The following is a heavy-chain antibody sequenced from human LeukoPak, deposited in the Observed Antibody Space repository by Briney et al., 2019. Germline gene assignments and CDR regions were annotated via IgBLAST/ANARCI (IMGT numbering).Heavy chain of an antibody. V-gene: IGHV4-59*08. CDR1: GDSISSFY. D-gene: IGHD2-8*01. Sequence: SETLSLTCSVSGDSISSFYWIWLPQSPGKGLEGIGNIHYSGTSNYNPSLKRRVTISIDTSRQQFFLKLSSVTAADTAVYYCVLAPNSNWFDFWGQGTRVTVSS. CDR2: IHYSGTS. CDR3: VLAPNSNWFDF. J-gene: IGHJ5*01.